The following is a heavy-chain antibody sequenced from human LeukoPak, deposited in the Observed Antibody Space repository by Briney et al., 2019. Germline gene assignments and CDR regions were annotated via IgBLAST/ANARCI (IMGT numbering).Heavy chain of an antibody. CDR1: GFTFSSYA. Sequence: GGSLRLSCAASGFTFSSYAMHWVRQAPGKGLEWVAVISYDGSNKYYADSVKGRFTISRDNSKSTLYLQMNSLRAEDTAVYYCAREDILTGIFDYWGQGTLVTVSS. J-gene: IGHJ4*02. V-gene: IGHV3-30*04. D-gene: IGHD3-9*01. CDR2: ISYDGSNK. CDR3: AREDILTGIFDY.